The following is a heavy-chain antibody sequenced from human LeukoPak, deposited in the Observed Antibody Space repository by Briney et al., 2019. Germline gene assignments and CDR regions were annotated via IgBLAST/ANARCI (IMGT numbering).Heavy chain of an antibody. CDR3: AKESGKFDY. Sequence: GGSLRLSCVASGVPIADFAMHWVRQPPGKGLEWVSIISGDGVSTFYADSVKGRFSISRDNSKNSLYLEMNSLRTEDAAMYYCAKESGKFDYWGQGTLVAVSS. CDR1: GVPIADFA. J-gene: IGHJ4*02. CDR2: ISGDGVST. V-gene: IGHV3-43*02.